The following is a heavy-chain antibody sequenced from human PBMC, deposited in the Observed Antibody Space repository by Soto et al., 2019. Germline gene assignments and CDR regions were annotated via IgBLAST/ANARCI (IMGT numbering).Heavy chain of an antibody. V-gene: IGHV3-15*07. CDR1: GFTISGAW. J-gene: IGHJ4*02. CDR3: TTGSVEGY. D-gene: IGHD1-26*01. CDR2: IKTKAQGETT. Sequence: EVQLVESGGGLVKPGGSLRLPCAASGFTISGAWMNWVRQAPGKGLEWVGRIKTKAQGETTDYAAPVKGRFTISRDDSENTLSLQMTSLKIEDTAGYFCTTGSVEGYWGQGTLVTVSS.